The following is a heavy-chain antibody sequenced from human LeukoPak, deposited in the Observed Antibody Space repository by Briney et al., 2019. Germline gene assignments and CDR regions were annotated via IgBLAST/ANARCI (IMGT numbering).Heavy chain of an antibody. D-gene: IGHD2-2*01. J-gene: IGHJ6*02. CDR1: GYTFTSYY. CDR2: INPSGGDT. CDR3: ARGCRVVPGVHNVGMTSYYNGMDV. V-gene: IGHV1-46*01. Sequence: PLASVKVSCKPSGYTFTSYYMHWVRQAPRQGLEWMGIINPSGGDTSYAQKFQGRVTTTRDPSTSTVYMEVVSLRPEDTAVYYCARGCRVVPGVHNVGMTSYYNGMDVWGQGTTVTVSS.